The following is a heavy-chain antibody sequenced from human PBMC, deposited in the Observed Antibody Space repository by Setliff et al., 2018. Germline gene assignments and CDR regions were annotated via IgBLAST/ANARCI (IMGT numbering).Heavy chain of an antibody. J-gene: IGHJ4*02. V-gene: IGHV4-38-2*01. CDR1: GYSISSGYY. Sequence: TLSLTCAVSGYSISSGYYWGWIRQPPGKGLEWIGSIYHSGSTYYNPSLKSRVTISVDTPKNQFSLKLSSVTAADTAVYYCARRASSSGWFPFDYWGQGTLVT. CDR3: ARRASSSGWFPFDY. D-gene: IGHD6-19*01. CDR2: IYHSGST.